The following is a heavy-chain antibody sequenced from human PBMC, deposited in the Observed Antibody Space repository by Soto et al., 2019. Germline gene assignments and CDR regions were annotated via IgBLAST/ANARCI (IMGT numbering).Heavy chain of an antibody. Sequence: GASVKVSCKASGGTFSSYAISWVRQAPGQGREWMGGIVPIFGTANYAQKFQGRVTITTDESTSTAYMELSSLRSEDTAVYYSARSSIEGLYSSGWPFDYWGQGTLVTVSS. V-gene: IGHV1-69*05. CDR1: GGTFSSYA. CDR3: ARSSIEGLYSSGWPFDY. CDR2: IVPIFGTA. D-gene: IGHD6-19*01. J-gene: IGHJ4*02.